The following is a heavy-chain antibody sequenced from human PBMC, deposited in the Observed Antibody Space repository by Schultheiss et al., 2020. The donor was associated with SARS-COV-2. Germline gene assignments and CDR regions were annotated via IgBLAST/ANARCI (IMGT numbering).Heavy chain of an antibody. J-gene: IGHJ5*02. CDR3: ARDWPRGTYWFDP. D-gene: IGHD1-1*01. CDR1: GFSFSRNA. V-gene: IGHV3-30*04. Sequence: GGSLRLSCAASGFSFSRNAVHWVRQAPGKGLEWVAVISYDGSNKYYADSVKGRFTISRDNSKNTLYLQMNSLRAEDTAVYYCARDWPRGTYWFDPWGQGTLVTVSS. CDR2: ISYDGSNK.